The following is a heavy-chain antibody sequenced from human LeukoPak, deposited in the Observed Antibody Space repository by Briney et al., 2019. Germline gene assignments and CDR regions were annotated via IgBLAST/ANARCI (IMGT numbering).Heavy chain of an antibody. Sequence: TGGSLPLLCGASGFPDNSQAMIGVRQAPGKGLEWVSLISASGYNTYYAGSVKGRFTISRDNSKNTLNLQMSSLRAEDTALYYCGKGMYDYVLDLWGQGALVTVSS. D-gene: IGHD3-10*02. J-gene: IGHJ4*02. V-gene: IGHV3-23*01. CDR2: ISASGYNT. CDR1: GFPDNSQA. CDR3: GKGMYDYVLDL.